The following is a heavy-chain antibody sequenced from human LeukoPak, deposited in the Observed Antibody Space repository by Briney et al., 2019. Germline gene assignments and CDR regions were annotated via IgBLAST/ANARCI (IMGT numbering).Heavy chain of an antibody. CDR3: AKMGSGWHFDY. CDR1: GFTFSSYG. J-gene: IGHJ4*02. CDR2: ISFHGSNK. D-gene: IGHD6-19*01. Sequence: GSLRLSCAASGFTFSSYGMHWVRQAPGKGLEWVALISFHGSNKYYADSVKGRFTISRDNSRNTLYLQMNSLRPEDTAVYYCAKMGSGWHFDYWGQGTLVTVSS. V-gene: IGHV3-30*18.